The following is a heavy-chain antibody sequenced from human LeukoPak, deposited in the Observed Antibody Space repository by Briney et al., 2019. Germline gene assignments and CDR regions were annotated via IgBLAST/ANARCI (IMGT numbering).Heavy chain of an antibody. Sequence: GGSLRLSCAASGFTFSSYALSWVRQAPGKGLEWVSGISGSGGSTHYADSVKGRFTISRDSSKNTVYLEMSSLRAEDTAVYYCAKDRDSSSWYLGSCFGDYWGQGTLVTVSS. CDR2: ISGSGGST. V-gene: IGHV3-23*01. J-gene: IGHJ4*02. CDR1: GFTFSSYA. D-gene: IGHD6-13*01. CDR3: AKDRDSSSWYLGSCFGDY.